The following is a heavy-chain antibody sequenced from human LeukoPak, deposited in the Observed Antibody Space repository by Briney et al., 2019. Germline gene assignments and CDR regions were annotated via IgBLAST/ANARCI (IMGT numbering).Heavy chain of an antibody. Sequence: SETLSLTCTVSGYSVSNDYHWGWIRQPPGKGLEWIGEINHSGSTNYNPSLKSRVTISVDTSKNQFSLKLSSVTAADTAVYYCARNRRYYYGSGRTYYYYYMDVWGKGTTVTISS. V-gene: IGHV4-38-2*02. CDR2: INHSGST. CDR3: ARNRRYYYGSGRTYYYYYMDV. CDR1: GYSVSNDYH. J-gene: IGHJ6*03. D-gene: IGHD3-10*01.